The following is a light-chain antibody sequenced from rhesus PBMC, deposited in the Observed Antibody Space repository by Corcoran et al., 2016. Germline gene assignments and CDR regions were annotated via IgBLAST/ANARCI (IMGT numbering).Light chain of an antibody. Sequence: EIVLTQSPATLALSPGERATLSCRASQSVGSYLAWYQQKPGQAPRLLIYGASSRAPGIPDRFSGGGSGTDFTLTISSMGPEDVAVYYCLQLSNWPRTFGQGTKVEIK. J-gene: IGKJ1*01. CDR1: QSVGSY. CDR3: LQLSNWPRT. V-gene: IGKV3-24*04. CDR2: GAS.